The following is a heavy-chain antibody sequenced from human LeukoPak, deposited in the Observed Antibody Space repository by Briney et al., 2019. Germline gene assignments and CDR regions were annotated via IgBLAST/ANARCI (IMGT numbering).Heavy chain of an antibody. CDR3: ARDTGGSPLYSFDY. CDR1: GGPINNYY. CDR2: FYASGSP. J-gene: IGHJ4*02. Sequence: PSETLSLTCTVSGGPINNYYLSWIRQPAGKGLEWIGRFYASGSPDYNPSLKSRITMSVDMSKNQFSLKLSSVTAADTAVYYCARDTGGSPLYSFDYWGQGTQVTVSS. D-gene: IGHD2-8*02. V-gene: IGHV4-4*07.